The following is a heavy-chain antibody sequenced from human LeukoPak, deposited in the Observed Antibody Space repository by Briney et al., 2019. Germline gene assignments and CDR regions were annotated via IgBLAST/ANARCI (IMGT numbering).Heavy chain of an antibody. Sequence: GASVKVSCKASGYTFTSYAMNWVRQAPGQGLEWMGLINTNTGNPTYAQGFTGRFVFSLDTSVSTAYLQISSLKAEDTAVYYCAREVWGGGGYYFDYWGQGTLVTVSS. V-gene: IGHV7-4-1*02. CDR1: GYTFTSYA. CDR2: INTNTGNP. J-gene: IGHJ4*02. D-gene: IGHD4-23*01. CDR3: AREVWGGGGYYFDY.